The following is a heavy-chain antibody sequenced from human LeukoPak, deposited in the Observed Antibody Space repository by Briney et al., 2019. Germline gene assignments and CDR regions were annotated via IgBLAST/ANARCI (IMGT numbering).Heavy chain of an antibody. CDR1: GFTFSSYA. CDR2: ISGSGGST. CDR3: AKLSLSGRSQSADY. D-gene: IGHD3-10*01. J-gene: IGHJ4*02. Sequence: GGSLRLSCAASGFTFSSYAVSWVRQAPGKGLEWVSGISGSGGSTNYADSVKGRFTISRDNSKNTLFLQMNSLRAEDTAVYYCAKLSLSGRSQSADYWGQGTLVTVSS. V-gene: IGHV3-23*01.